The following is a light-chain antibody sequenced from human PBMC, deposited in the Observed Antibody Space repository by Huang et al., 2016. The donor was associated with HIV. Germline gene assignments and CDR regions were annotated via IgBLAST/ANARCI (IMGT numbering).Light chain of an antibody. CDR3: QQFNV. V-gene: IGKV3-15*01. Sequence: IVMTQSPATLSVSPGERATMSCRGSQSLRSNLAWYQQKPGQAPRLLISGAFTRAPGIPARFSGGGSGTDYTLTVSSVQSEDFAVYFCQQFNVFGPGTKVDI. CDR2: GAF. CDR1: QSLRSN. J-gene: IGKJ3*01.